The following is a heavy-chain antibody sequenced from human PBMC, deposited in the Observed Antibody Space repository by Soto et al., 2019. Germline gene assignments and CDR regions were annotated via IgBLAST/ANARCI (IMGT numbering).Heavy chain of an antibody. V-gene: IGHV3-66*01. D-gene: IGHD3-10*01. CDR1: GFTVSTNY. CDR2: IYSDGNT. J-gene: IGHJ4*02. CDR3: GRDRGWGGAFFGLDY. Sequence: EVQLVESGGALVQPGGSLRLSCVVSGFTVSTNYMSWVRQAPGKGLEWVSVIYSDGNTYYADSVKGRFTISRDNSKNTVYLQMNSLRVEDTAVYYCGRDRGWGGAFFGLDYWGQGTLVAVSS.